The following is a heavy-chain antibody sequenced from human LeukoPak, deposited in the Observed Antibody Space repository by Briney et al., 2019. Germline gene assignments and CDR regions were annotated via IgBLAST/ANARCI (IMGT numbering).Heavy chain of an antibody. J-gene: IGHJ4*02. V-gene: IGHV3-7*01. D-gene: IGHD3-22*01. Sequence: PGGSLRLSCEASRFTFSSYWMNWVRQAPGKGLEWVANIKLDGSEKYYVDSVKGRFIVSRDNAKTSLYLQMNSLRVDDTAVYYCRLLVGDSSGYYHAYWGQGTLVTVYS. CDR2: IKLDGSEK. CDR3: RLLVGDSSGYYHAY. CDR1: RFTFSSYW.